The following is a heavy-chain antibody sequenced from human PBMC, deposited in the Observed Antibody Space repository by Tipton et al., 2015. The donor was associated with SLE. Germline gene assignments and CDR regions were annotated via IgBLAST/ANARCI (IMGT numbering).Heavy chain of an antibody. Sequence: SLRLSCAASGFMFSDYSMNWVRQAPGTGLEWVSLISSSAAYIYYADSVKGRFTISRDNTRNLLYLQMNNMRAEDTAVYYCATQLALRGLRGAWGQGTLVTVSS. CDR2: ISSSAAYI. CDR3: ATQLALRGLRGA. CDR1: GFMFSDYS. D-gene: IGHD1-1*01. V-gene: IGHV3-21*03. J-gene: IGHJ5*02.